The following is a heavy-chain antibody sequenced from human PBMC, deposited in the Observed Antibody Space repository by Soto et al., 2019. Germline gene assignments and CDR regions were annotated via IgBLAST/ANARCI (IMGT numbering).Heavy chain of an antibody. CDR3: AREGGFAAFDI. CDR1: GFTFSSYA. V-gene: IGHV3-30-3*01. J-gene: IGHJ3*02. CDR2: ISYDGSNK. D-gene: IGHD3-10*01. Sequence: QVQLVESGGGVVQPGRSLRLSCAASGFTFSSYAMHWVRQAPGKGLEWVAVISYDGSNKYYADSVKGRFTISRDNFNNTLYLQMNSLRAEETAVYYCAREGGFAAFDIWGQGTMVTVSS.